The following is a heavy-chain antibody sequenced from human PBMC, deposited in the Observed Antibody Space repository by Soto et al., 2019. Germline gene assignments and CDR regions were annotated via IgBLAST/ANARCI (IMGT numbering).Heavy chain of an antibody. D-gene: IGHD6-19*01. CDR2: IKKDGSEK. J-gene: IGHJ4*02. Sequence: PGGSLRLSCEASGFTFSSYWMNWGRQAPGKGLEWVAIIKKDGSEKYYVDSVKGRFTISRDNAKNSLYLQMNDLRAEDTAVYYCAGGSGWLIDYWGRGTLVTVSS. CDR1: GFTFSSYW. CDR3: AGGSGWLIDY. V-gene: IGHV3-7*03.